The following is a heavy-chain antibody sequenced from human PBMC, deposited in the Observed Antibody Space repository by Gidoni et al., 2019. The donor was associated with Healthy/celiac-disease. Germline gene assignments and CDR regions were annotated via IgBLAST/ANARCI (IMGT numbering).Heavy chain of an antibody. CDR1: GFSLSNARMG. CDR2: IFSNDEK. CDR3: ARMSLIVGVVIGFDP. D-gene: IGHD3-3*01. V-gene: IGHV2-26*01. Sequence: QVTLKESGPVLVTPTETLTLTCTVSGFSLSNARMGVSWIRQPPGKALEWLAHIFSNDEKSYSTSLKTRLTISKDTSKSQVVLTMTNMDPVDTATYYCARMSLIVGVVIGFDPWGQGTLVTVSS. J-gene: IGHJ5*02.